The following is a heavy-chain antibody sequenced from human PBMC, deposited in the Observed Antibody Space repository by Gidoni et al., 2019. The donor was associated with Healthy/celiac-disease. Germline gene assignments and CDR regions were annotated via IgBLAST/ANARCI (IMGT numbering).Heavy chain of an antibody. Sequence: EVQLVESGGGLVQPGGSLTLFCAASGLPFRGPAMHWFRQASGKGLEWVGRIRSKANSYATAYAASVKGRFTISRDDSKNTAYLQMNSLKTEDTTVYYCTRLFSSGTDYFDYWGQGTLVTVSS. J-gene: IGHJ4*02. V-gene: IGHV3-73*02. D-gene: IGHD1-26*01. CDR1: GLPFRGPA. CDR3: TRLFSSGTDYFDY. CDR2: IRSKANSYAT.